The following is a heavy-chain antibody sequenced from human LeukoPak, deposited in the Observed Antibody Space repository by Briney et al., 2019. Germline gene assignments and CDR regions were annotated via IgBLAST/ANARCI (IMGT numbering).Heavy chain of an antibody. Sequence: PGGSLRLSCAASGFTFTSYGMHWVRQPPGKGLEWVAFMREDGSDIYYADSVKGRFTISRDNSKNTLYLQMNSLRPEDTAVYYCAQDETWSFDYWGQGTLVTVSS. J-gene: IGHJ4*02. CDR1: GFTFTSYG. CDR3: AQDETWSFDY. CDR2: MREDGSDI. V-gene: IGHV3-30*02.